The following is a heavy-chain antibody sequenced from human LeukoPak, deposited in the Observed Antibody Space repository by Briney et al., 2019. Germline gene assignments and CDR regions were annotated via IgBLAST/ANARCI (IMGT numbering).Heavy chain of an antibody. J-gene: IGHJ5*02. CDR3: ASDQGP. Sequence: GGSLRLSCAASGFNFNSYSMNWVRQAPGKGLVWVSRINGDGSSTTYADSVKGRFTISRDNAKNTLYVQMNSLRAEDTAVYYCASDQGPWGQGTLVTVSS. CDR2: INGDGSST. V-gene: IGHV3-74*01. CDR1: GFNFNSYS.